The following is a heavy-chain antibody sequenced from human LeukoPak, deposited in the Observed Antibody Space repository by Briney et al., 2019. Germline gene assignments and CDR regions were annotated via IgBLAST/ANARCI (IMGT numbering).Heavy chain of an antibody. J-gene: IGHJ5*02. D-gene: IGHD6-19*01. Sequence: ASVTVSCKTSGYRFTNYGINWVRQAPGQGLEWMGWTRAYNGDTKYGQKFQGRLTMTPGTSTSTAYMDLRSLRSDDTAVYYCARDLLQWQTNNWLAPWGQGTLVTVSS. CDR2: TRAYNGDT. CDR1: GYRFTNYG. V-gene: IGHV1-18*01. CDR3: ARDLLQWQTNNWLAP.